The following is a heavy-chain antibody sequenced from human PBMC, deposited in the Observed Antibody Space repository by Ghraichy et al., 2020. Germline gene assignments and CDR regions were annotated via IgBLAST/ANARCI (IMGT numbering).Heavy chain of an antibody. D-gene: IGHD5-18*01. V-gene: IGHV1-8*01. J-gene: IGHJ6*02. Sequence: ASVKVSCKASGYTFTSYDINWVRQATGQGLEWMGWMNPNSGNTGYAQKFQGRVTMTRNTSISTAYMELSSLRSEDTAVYYCARFRYRIQLWSTRNYGMDVWGQGTTVTVSS. CDR3: ARFRYRIQLWSTRNYGMDV. CDR1: GYTFTSYD. CDR2: MNPNSGNT.